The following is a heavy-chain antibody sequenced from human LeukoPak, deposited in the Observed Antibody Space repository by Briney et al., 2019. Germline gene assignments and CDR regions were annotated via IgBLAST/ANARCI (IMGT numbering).Heavy chain of an antibody. CDR1: GFTFSSYG. J-gene: IGHJ4*02. Sequence: GGSLRLSCAASGFTFSSYGMHWVRQAPGKGLEWVAFIRYDGSNKYYADSVKGRFTISRDNSKNTLYLQMNSLRAEDTAVYYCAKDLIIARGIEVFGSDYWGQGTLVTVSS. CDR3: AKDLIIARGIEVFGSDY. V-gene: IGHV3-30*02. CDR2: IRYDGSNK. D-gene: IGHD6-19*01.